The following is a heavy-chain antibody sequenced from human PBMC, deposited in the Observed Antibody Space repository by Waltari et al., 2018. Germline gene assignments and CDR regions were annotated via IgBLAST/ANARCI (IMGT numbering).Heavy chain of an antibody. V-gene: IGHV3-30*18. CDR2: ISYDGSNK. Sequence: QVPLVESGGGVVQPGRSLRLSCAASGFTFSSYGMHWVRQAPCKGLEWVAVISYDGSNKYYADSVKGRFTISRDNSKNTLYLQMNSLRAEDTAVYYCAKGRITIFGVVISQFDPWGQGTLVTVSS. CDR1: GFTFSSYG. CDR3: AKGRITIFGVVISQFDP. J-gene: IGHJ5*02. D-gene: IGHD3-3*01.